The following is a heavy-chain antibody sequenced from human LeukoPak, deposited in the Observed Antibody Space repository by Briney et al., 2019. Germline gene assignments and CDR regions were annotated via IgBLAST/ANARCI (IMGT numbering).Heavy chain of an antibody. D-gene: IGHD6-13*01. V-gene: IGHV4-59*01. CDR1: GGSISSYY. CDR3: ASGPPWGAAAVYFDY. CDR2: IYYSGST. Sequence: SETLSLTCTVSGGSISSYYWSWIRQPPGKGLEWIGYIYYSGSTNYNPSLKSRVTVSVDTSKNQFSLKLSSVTAADTAVYYCASGPPWGAAAVYFDYWGRGTLVTVSS. J-gene: IGHJ4*02.